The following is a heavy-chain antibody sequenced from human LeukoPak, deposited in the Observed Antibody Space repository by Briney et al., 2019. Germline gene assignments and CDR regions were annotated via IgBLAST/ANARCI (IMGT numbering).Heavy chain of an antibody. V-gene: IGHV4-59*01. D-gene: IGHD5-12*01. CDR2: IYYSGST. CDR1: AGSISSYY. Sequence: SETLSLTCTGSAGSISSYYWSRIRPRPGLGLEWIVNIYYSGSTNYNPSLKSRVTISVDTSKNQFSLKLSSVTAADTAVYCCARDDALVATGSFDYWGQGTLVTVSS. CDR3: ARDDALVATGSFDY. J-gene: IGHJ4*02.